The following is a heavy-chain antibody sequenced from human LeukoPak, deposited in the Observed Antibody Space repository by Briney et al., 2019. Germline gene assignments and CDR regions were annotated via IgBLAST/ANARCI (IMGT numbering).Heavy chain of an antibody. Sequence: PSETLSLTCAVYGGSFSGYYWSWIRQPPGKGLEWIGEINHSGSTNYNPSLKSRVTISVDTSKNQFSLKLSSVTAADTAVYYCARGVNNWNVDVFDIWGQGTMVTVSS. V-gene: IGHV4-34*01. CDR1: GGSFSGYY. D-gene: IGHD1-20*01. CDR2: INHSGST. J-gene: IGHJ3*02. CDR3: ARGVNNWNVDVFDI.